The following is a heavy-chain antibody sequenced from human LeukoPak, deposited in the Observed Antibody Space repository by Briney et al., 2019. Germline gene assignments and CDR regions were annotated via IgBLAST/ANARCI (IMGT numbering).Heavy chain of an antibody. CDR3: ARDGVYRLDY. Sequence: SQTLSLTCAISGDSVSSNSVAWNWIRQSPSRGLEWLGRTYFRSTWYNDYAVSVKGRITVNPYTSKNQFSLQLNSVTPDDTAVYYCARDGVYRLDYWGRGTLVTVSS. V-gene: IGHV6-1*01. D-gene: IGHD3-16*02. CDR1: GDSVSSNSVA. J-gene: IGHJ4*02. CDR2: TYFRSTWYN.